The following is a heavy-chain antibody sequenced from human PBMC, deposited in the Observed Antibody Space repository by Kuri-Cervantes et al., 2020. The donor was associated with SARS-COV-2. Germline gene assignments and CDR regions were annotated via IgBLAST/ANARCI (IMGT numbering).Heavy chain of an antibody. CDR2: ISAYNGNT. J-gene: IGHJ4*02. CDR1: GGTFSSYA. V-gene: IGHV1-18*01. CDR3: AGVDLWFGELYLDY. Sequence: SVNVSCKSTGGTFSSYAISWVRQAPGQGLEWMGWISAYNGNTNYAQKLQGRVTMTTDTSTSTAYMELRSLRSDDTAVYYCAGVDLWFGELYLDYWGQGTLVTVSS. D-gene: IGHD3-10*01.